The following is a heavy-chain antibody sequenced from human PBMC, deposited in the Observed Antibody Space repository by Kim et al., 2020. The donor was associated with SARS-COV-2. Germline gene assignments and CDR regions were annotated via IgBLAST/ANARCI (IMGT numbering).Heavy chain of an antibody. CDR2: ISRSSSYI. CDR1: GFTFSSYS. Sequence: GGSLRLSCAASGFTFSSYSMNWVRQAPGKGLEWVSSISRSSSYIYYADSVKGRFTISRDNAKNSLYLQMNSLRAEDTAVYYCASLGPAAGPLLWFDPWGQGTLVTVSS. J-gene: IGHJ5*02. CDR3: ASLGPAAGPLLWFDP. V-gene: IGHV3-21*01. D-gene: IGHD6-13*01.